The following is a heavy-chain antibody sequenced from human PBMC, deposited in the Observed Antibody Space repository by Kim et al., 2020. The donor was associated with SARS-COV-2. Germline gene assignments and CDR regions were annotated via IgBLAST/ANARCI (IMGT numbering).Heavy chain of an antibody. Sequence: SETLSLTCTVSGYSISSGYYWGWSRQPPGKGLEWIGSIYHSGSTYYNPSLKSRVTISVDTSKNQFSLKLSSGTAADTAVYYCARAMATREAFDYWGQGTLVTVSS. CDR1: GYSISSGYY. J-gene: IGHJ4*02. CDR2: IYHSGST. CDR3: ARAMATREAFDY. V-gene: IGHV4-38-2*02. D-gene: IGHD5-12*01.